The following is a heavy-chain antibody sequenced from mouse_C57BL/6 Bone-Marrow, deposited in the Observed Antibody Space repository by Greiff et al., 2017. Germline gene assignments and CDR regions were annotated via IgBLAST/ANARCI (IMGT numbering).Heavy chain of an antibody. Sequence: QVQLQQPGAELVKPGASVKLSCKASGYTFTSYWMQWVKQRPGQGLEWIGEIDPSDSYTNYNQKFKGKATFTVDTSSSTAYMQLSSLTSEDSAVYYCARVYWYFDVWGTGTTVTVSS. CDR1: GYTFTSYW. CDR2: IDPSDSYT. J-gene: IGHJ1*03. CDR3: ARVYWYFDV. V-gene: IGHV1-50*01.